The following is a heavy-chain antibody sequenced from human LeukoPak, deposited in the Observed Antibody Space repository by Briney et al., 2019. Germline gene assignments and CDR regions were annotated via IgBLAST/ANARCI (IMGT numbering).Heavy chain of an antibody. J-gene: IGHJ4*02. Sequence: GGSLRLSCAASGFTFRSYAMSWVRQAPGKGLEWVSAISGSDGSTYYADSVKGRFTISRDNSKNTLYLQMNSLRAEDTAVYYCATRGDILTGYPYYFDYWGQGTLVTVSS. CDR1: GFTFRSYA. V-gene: IGHV3-23*01. CDR3: ATRGDILTGYPYYFDY. CDR2: ISGSDGST. D-gene: IGHD3-9*01.